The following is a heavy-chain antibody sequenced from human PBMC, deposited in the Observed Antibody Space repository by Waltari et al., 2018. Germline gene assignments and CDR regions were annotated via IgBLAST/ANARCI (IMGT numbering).Heavy chain of an antibody. Sequence: QVRLEQWGAGLLKPSETLSLTCAVYGGSLNNRYWSWIRQSPGKGLEWLGEISHSGRTHYNPCLKSRVIISVDTSKSQFSLILTSVNAADTAVYYCARGGSTPMIIAYWGQGTQVTVSS. J-gene: IGHJ4*02. D-gene: IGHD3-16*01. V-gene: IGHV4-34*02. CDR3: ARGGSTPMIIAY. CDR1: GGSLNNRY. CDR2: ISHSGRT.